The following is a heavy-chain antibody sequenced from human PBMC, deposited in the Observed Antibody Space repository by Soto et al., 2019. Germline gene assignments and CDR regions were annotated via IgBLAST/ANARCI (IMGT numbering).Heavy chain of an antibody. CDR3: ARDLRSPRYFFDF. V-gene: IGHV4-4*02. D-gene: IGHD4-17*01. CDR2: IHHSGST. J-gene: IGHJ4*02. Sequence: SETLSLTCAVSGGSIVNSNWWSWVRQSPGKGLEWIGEIHHSGSTNYNPSLKSRVTMSLDKSKNYFSLRLSSVTAADTAVYFCARDLRSPRYFFDFWGQGTLVTVS. CDR1: GGSIVNSNW.